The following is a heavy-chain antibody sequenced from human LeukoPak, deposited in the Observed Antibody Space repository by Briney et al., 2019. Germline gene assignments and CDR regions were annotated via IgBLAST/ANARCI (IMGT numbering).Heavy chain of an antibody. CDR1: GGTFSSYA. D-gene: IGHD7-27*01. J-gene: IGHJ4*02. Sequence: ASVKVSCKASGGTFSSYAISWVRQAPGQGREWMGGIIPIFGTANYAQKFQGRVTITADKSTSTAYMELSSLSSEDTAVYYCARAGAHNWGPGSGYWGQGTLVTVSS. CDR2: IIPIFGTA. V-gene: IGHV1-69*06. CDR3: ARAGAHNWGPGSGY.